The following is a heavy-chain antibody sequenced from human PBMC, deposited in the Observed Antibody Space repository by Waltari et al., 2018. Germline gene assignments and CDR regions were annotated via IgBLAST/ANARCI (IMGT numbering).Heavy chain of an antibody. Sequence: QLQLQESGPGLVKPSETLSLTCTVSGGSISSSSYYWGWIRQPPGKGLEWIGSIYYSGGTYYNPSLKSRVTISVDTSKNQFSLKLSSVTAADTAVYYCARPFSTRGQQLVPEHGWFDPWGQGTLVTVSS. J-gene: IGHJ5*02. CDR2: IYYSGGT. CDR3: ARPFSTRGQQLVPEHGWFDP. D-gene: IGHD6-13*01. CDR1: GGSISSSSYY. V-gene: IGHV4-39*01.